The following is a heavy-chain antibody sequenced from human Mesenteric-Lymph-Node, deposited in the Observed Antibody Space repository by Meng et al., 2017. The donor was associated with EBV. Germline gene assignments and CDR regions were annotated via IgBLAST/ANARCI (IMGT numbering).Heavy chain of an antibody. CDR1: GGSNRCYH. CDR2: IYNSGGT. Sequence: PVRVNVLETLSLTCPVSGGSNRCYHWSCIRQPPRKGLEWMGYIYNSGGTNYNPSLKSRVTISVDTSKNQFSLKLSSVTAADTAVYYCARGDYASGRWYFDYWGQGTLVTVSS. D-gene: IGHD3-10*01. V-gene: IGHV4-59*01. CDR3: ARGDYASGRWYFDY. J-gene: IGHJ4*02.